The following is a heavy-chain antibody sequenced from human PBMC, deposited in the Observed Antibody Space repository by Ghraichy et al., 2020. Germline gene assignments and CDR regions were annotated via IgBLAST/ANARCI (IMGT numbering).Heavy chain of an antibody. CDR1: GFRFDLYA. D-gene: IGHD2-21*02. CDR3: GKDMVPGGLDV. V-gene: IGHV3-9*01. J-gene: IGHJ6*02. Sequence: SLNISCAASGFRFDLYAMHWVRQVPGKGLEWVAGYSLDSVKIGYADSVKGRFTVSRDNAKNSLFLQMDSLRHEDTALYYCGKDMVPGGLDVWGQGTTVTVSS. CDR2: YSLDSVKI.